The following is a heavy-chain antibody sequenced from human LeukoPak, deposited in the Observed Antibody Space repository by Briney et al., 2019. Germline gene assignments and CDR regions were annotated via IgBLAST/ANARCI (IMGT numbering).Heavy chain of an antibody. Sequence: SVKVSCKASGGTFSSYAISWVRQAPGQGLEWMGGIIPIFGTANYAQKFQGRVTITADESTSTAYMELSSLRSEDTAVYYCACADTGEVYYYYGMDVWGKGTTVTVSS. V-gene: IGHV1-69*01. CDR3: ACADTGEVYYYYGMDV. CDR1: GGTFSSYA. CDR2: IIPIFGTA. D-gene: IGHD3-10*01. J-gene: IGHJ6*04.